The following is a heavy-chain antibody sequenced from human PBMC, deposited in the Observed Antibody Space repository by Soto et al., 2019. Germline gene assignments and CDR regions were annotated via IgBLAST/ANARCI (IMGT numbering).Heavy chain of an antibody. V-gene: IGHV1-3*01. J-gene: IGHJ4*02. CDR2: INAGNGNT. CDR1: GYTFTSYA. CDR3: ARGDDILTGYSIYDY. Sequence: ASVKVSCKASGYTFTSYAMHWVRQAPGQRLEWMGWINAGNGNTKYSQKFQGRVTITRDTSASTAYMELSSLRSEDMVVYYCARGDDILTGYSIYDYGGQGTLVTVSS. D-gene: IGHD3-9*01.